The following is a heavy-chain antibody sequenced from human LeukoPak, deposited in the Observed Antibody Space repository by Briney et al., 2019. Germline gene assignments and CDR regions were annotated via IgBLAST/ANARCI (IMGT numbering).Heavy chain of an antibody. CDR3: VRGDWYFES. CDR2: INRDGTEK. CDR1: GFNFSDSR. J-gene: IGHJ4*02. V-gene: IGHV3-7*04. D-gene: IGHD2-21*01. Sequence: GGSLRLSCATSGFNFSDSRMTWVRQAPGKGLQWVANINRDGTEKHFLDSVEGRFTISRDNAKKSPYLQMSSLRPQDTAVYFCVRGDWYFESWGQGTLVTVSS.